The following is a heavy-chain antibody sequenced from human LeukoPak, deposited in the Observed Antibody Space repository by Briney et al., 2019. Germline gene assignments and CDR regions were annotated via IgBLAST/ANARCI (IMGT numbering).Heavy chain of an antibody. CDR1: GYTFTSCG. Sequence: ASVKVSCKASGYTFTSCGISWVRQAPGQGLEWMGWISAYNGNTNYAQKLQGRVTMTTDTSTSTAYMELRSLRSDDTAVYYCARAPSGVIIKSYWFDPWGQGTLVTVSS. CDR2: ISAYNGNT. J-gene: IGHJ5*02. CDR3: ARAPSGVIIKSYWFDP. D-gene: IGHD3-10*01. V-gene: IGHV1-18*01.